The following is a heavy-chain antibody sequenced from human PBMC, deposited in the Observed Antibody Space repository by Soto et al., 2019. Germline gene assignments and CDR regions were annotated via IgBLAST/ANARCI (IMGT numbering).Heavy chain of an antibody. V-gene: IGHV3-23*01. CDR2: ISGSGGTT. Sequence: PGGSLRLACAASAFTFSNHAIAWVRQAPGKGLEWVSGISGSGGTTYYADSVKGRFTISRDNSKDTLHLQMNSLRAEDTAVYYCAKTPRQWLVYFDYWGQGALVTVSS. CDR1: AFTFSNHA. CDR3: AKTPRQWLVYFDY. J-gene: IGHJ4*02. D-gene: IGHD6-19*01.